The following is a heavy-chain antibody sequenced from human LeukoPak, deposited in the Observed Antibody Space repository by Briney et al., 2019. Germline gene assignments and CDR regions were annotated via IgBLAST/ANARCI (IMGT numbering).Heavy chain of an antibody. Sequence: ASVKVSWKASGYTFTSYAMHWVRQAPGQRLEWMGWINAGNGNTKYSQKFQGRVTITRDTSASTAYMELSSLRSEDTAVYYCARGEQLLLPYYFDYWGQGTLVTVSS. V-gene: IGHV1-3*01. CDR1: GYTFTSYA. D-gene: IGHD6-13*01. CDR3: ARGEQLLLPYYFDY. J-gene: IGHJ4*02. CDR2: INAGNGNT.